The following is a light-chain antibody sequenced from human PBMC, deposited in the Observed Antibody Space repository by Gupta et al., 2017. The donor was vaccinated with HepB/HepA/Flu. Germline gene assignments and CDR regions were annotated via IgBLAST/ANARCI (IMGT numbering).Light chain of an antibody. CDR1: QGISSY. J-gene: IGKJ4*01. CDR3: QQLNSYPLT. Sequence: DIQLTQSPSFLSASVGDRVTITCRASQGISSYLAWYQQKPGKAPKLLIYAAATLQSGVPSRFAGSGSGTEFTITISILQPEEFATYYCQQLNSYPLTFGGGTKVEMK. V-gene: IGKV1-9*01. CDR2: AAA.